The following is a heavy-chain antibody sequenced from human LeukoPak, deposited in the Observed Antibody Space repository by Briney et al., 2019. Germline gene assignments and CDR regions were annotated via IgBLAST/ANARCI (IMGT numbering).Heavy chain of an antibody. V-gene: IGHV1-2*02. CDR2: INPNSGGT. J-gene: IGHJ4*02. Sequence: ASVKVSCKAAGGTFSSYAISWVRQAPGQGLEWMGWINPNSGGTNYAQKFQGRVTMTRDTSISTAYMELSRLRSDDTAVYYCASFLTGVRGVIENQLDYWGQGTLVTVSS. D-gene: IGHD3-10*01. CDR1: GGTFSSYA. CDR3: ASFLTGVRGVIENQLDY.